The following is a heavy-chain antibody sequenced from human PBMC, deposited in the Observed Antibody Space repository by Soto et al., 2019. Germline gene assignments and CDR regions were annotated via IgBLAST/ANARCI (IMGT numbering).Heavy chain of an antibody. D-gene: IGHD1-20*01. V-gene: IGHV1-18*01. Sequence: QVHLVQSGAEVKKPGASVKVSCKASGYTLTRYGITWVRQAPGQGLEWMGSISAYNANTNYAQKLQGGLTMTTDTSTSTAYMELRSLTSDDTAVYYCAREVFRYFDLWGRGTLVSVSS. CDR3: AREVFRYFDL. CDR2: ISAYNANT. CDR1: GYTLTRYG. J-gene: IGHJ2*01.